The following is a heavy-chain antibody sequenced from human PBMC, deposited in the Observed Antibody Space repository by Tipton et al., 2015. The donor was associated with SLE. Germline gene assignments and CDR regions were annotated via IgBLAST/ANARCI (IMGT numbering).Heavy chain of an antibody. Sequence: TLSLTCTVSGGSISSSSYYWGWLRHPPGKGLEWIGSIYYSGSTYYNTSLKSRVTISVDTSKNQFSLKMSSVTAADTAVYYCAREVEGDYYYYMDVWGKGTTVTVSS. V-gene: IGHV4-39*01. D-gene: IGHD5-24*01. CDR2: IYYSGST. CDR3: AREVEGDYYYYMDV. CDR1: GGSISSSSYY. J-gene: IGHJ6*03.